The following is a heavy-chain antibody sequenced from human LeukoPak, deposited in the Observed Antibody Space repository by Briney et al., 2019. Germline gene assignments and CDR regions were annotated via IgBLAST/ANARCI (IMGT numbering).Heavy chain of an antibody. CDR2: IVVASGHT. V-gene: IGHV1-58*01. CDR3: AATSTVTTGSTYYGMDV. CDR1: GFTFATSA. Sequence: SVRVSCKASGFTFATSAVQWVRQARGQRLEWMGWIVVASGHTNYAQRLHERVTITRDMSTSTAYMELSSLRSEDTAVYYCAATSTVTTGSTYYGMDVWGQGTTVTVSS. D-gene: IGHD4-17*01. J-gene: IGHJ6*02.